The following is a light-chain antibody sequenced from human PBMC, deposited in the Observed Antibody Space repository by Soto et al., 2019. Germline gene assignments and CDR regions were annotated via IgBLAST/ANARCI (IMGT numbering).Light chain of an antibody. CDR2: DAS. CDR1: QSIRTW. V-gene: IGKV1-5*01. J-gene: IGKJ1*01. Sequence: DIQMTQSPSTLSSSVGYRFTITCRASQSIRTWLAWYQHKPGKAPKFLIYDASTVESGVPSRFSGSGSGTEFTLTISDLQPDDFATYYCQQYHNYPRTFGQGTKVDIK. CDR3: QQYHNYPRT.